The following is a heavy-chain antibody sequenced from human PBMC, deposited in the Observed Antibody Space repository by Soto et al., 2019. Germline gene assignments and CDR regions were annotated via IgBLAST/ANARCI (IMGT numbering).Heavy chain of an antibody. CDR3: ARQWTNYDILTGYFQYYFDY. V-gene: IGHV3-74*01. CDR1: GFTFSSYW. CDR2: INSDGSST. Sequence: EVQLVESGGGLVQPGGSLRLSCAAYGFTFSSYWMHWVRQAPGKGLVWVSRINSDGSSTSYADSVKGRFTISRDNAKNTLYLQMNSLRAEDTAVYYCARQWTNYDILTGYFQYYFDYWGQGTLVTVSS. D-gene: IGHD3-9*01. J-gene: IGHJ4*02.